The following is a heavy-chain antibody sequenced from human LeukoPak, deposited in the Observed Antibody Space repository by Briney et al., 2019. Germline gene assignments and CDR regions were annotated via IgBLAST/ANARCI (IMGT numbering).Heavy chain of an antibody. V-gene: IGHV3-21*01. J-gene: IGHJ3*02. D-gene: IGHD2-2*01. Sequence: EGSLRLSCAASGFTFSSYSMNWVRQAPGKGLEWVSSISSSSSYIYYADSVKGRFTISRDNAKNSLYLRMNSLRAEDTAVYYCARDDCSSTSCYGGDAFDIWGQGTMVTVSS. CDR3: ARDDCSSTSCYGGDAFDI. CDR2: ISSSSSYI. CDR1: GFTFSSYS.